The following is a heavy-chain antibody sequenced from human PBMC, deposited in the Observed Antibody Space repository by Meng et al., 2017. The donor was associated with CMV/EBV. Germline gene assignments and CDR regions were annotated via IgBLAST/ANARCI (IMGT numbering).Heavy chain of an antibody. CDR3: ARAYQRPYGMDV. J-gene: IGHJ6*02. V-gene: IGHV4-59*01. CDR1: GGSISSYY. CDR2: TYYSGST. D-gene: IGHD5-24*01. Sequence: SETLSLTCTVSGGSISSYYWSWIRQPQGKGLGWVGYTYYSGSTNYNPSLKSRVTISVDTSKNQFSLKLSSVTAADTAVYYCARAYQRPYGMDVWGQGTTVTVSS.